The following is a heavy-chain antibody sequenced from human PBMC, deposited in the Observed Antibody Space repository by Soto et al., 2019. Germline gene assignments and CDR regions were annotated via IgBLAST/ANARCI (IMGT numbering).Heavy chain of an antibody. CDR3: ARSNQTGGYCSGGSCYSESMDV. CDR2: IWYDGSNK. Sequence: GGSLRLSCAASGFTFSSYGMHWVRQAPGKGLEWVAVIWYDGSNKYYADSVKGRFTISRDNSKNTLYLQMNSLRAEDTAVDYCARSNQTGGYCSGGSCYSESMDVWGQGTTVTVSS. V-gene: IGHV3-33*01. CDR1: GFTFSSYG. J-gene: IGHJ6*02. D-gene: IGHD2-15*01.